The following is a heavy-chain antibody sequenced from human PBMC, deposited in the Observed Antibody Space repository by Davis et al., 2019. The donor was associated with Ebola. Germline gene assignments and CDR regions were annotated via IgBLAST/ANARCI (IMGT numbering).Heavy chain of an antibody. J-gene: IGHJ4*02. CDR3: AREGVGLLLDY. CDR2: IKQDGSEK. D-gene: IGHD2-15*01. V-gene: IGHV3-7*03. CDR1: GFTFSSYW. Sequence: GGSLRLSCAASGFTFSSYWMGWVRQAPGKGLEWVANIKQDGSEKYYVDSVKGRFTISRDNAKNSLYLQMNSLRAEDTAVYYCAREGVGLLLDYWGQGTLVTVSS.